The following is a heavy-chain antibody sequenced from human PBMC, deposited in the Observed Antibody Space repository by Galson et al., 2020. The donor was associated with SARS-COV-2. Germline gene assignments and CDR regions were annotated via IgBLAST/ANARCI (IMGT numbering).Heavy chain of an antibody. CDR1: GYSFTSYW. D-gene: IGHD6-19*01. Sequence: KIGESLKISCKGSGYSFTSYWIGWVRQMPGKGLEWMGIIYPGDSDTRYSPSFQGQVTISADKSISTAYLQWSSLKASDTAMYYCARLPGYLTYSSGWYVLDYWGQGTLVTVSS. CDR3: ARLPGYLTYSSGWYVLDY. V-gene: IGHV5-51*01. CDR2: IYPGDSDT. J-gene: IGHJ4*02.